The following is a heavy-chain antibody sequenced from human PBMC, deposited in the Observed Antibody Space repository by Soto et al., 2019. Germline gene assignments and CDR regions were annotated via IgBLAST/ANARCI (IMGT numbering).Heavy chain of an antibody. CDR1: GFIFSEYA. V-gene: IGHV3-48*03. J-gene: IGHJ6*02. CDR3: VRAPGAVYSAMDA. CDR2: IGKNGRDI. D-gene: IGHD2-8*01. Sequence: PGGSLRLSCEVSGFIFSEYAFNWVRQAPGKGLEWVSYIGKNGRDIYDADSVKGRFTISRDDDKSTLYLEMKSLRAEDTAVYYCVRAPGAVYSAMDAWGQGTMVTVSS.